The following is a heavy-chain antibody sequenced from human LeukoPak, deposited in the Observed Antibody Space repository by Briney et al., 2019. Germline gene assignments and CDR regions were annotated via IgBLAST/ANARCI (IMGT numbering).Heavy chain of an antibody. Sequence: PGGSLRLSCAASGFTFSVFDMNWVRQAPGKGLEWISSITSSSTYKYYADSVRGRFTISRDNAKNSLFLQMDSLTAEDTAVYYCVAPSCGGGACYAFDFWGQGILVTLSS. V-gene: IGHV3-21*01. D-gene: IGHD2-15*01. CDR1: GFTFSVFD. CDR3: VAPSCGGGACYAFDF. J-gene: IGHJ4*02. CDR2: ITSSSTYK.